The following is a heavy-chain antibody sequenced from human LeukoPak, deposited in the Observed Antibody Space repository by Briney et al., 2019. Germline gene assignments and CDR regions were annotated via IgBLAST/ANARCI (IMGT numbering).Heavy chain of an antibody. J-gene: IGHJ4*02. V-gene: IGHV1-2*02. CDR3: ARLGYSSGSDY. D-gene: IGHD6-19*01. CDR2: IDPNSGGT. CDR1: GYPFSVYY. Sequence: ASVKVSCKASGYPFSVYYMHWVRQAPGQGPEWMGWIDPNSGGTNYAQNFQGRVTMTTDTSISTAYMELRRLRSDDTAVYYCARLGYSSGSDYWGQGTLVTVSS.